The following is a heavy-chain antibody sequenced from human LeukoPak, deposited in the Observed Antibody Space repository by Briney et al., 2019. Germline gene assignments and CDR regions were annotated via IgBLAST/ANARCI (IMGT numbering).Heavy chain of an antibody. CDR1: GFTFSNYS. J-gene: IGHJ4*02. D-gene: IGHD6-6*01. Sequence: PGGSLRLSCAASGFTFSNYSMNWVRQAPGKGLEWVSSIGTTGSYIYYADSVKGRFTISRDNAKNSLYLQMNSLRAEDTAVYYCARDPHFEQLAYFDYWGQGTLVTVSS. CDR2: IGTTGSYI. V-gene: IGHV3-21*01. CDR3: ARDPHFEQLAYFDY.